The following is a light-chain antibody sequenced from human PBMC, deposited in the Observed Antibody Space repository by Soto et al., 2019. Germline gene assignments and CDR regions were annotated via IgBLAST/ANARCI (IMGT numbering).Light chain of an antibody. V-gene: IGKV3-20*01. J-gene: IGKJ1*01. CDR1: QSVSSIY. Sequence: EIVLTQSPGTLSLSPGERATLSCRASQSVSSIYLAWYQQKPGQAPRLLVYGASSRATGIPDRFSGSGSGTDFTLTISRLEPEDFATYYCQQYNSYSWTFGQGTKVDIK. CDR3: QQYNSYSWT. CDR2: GAS.